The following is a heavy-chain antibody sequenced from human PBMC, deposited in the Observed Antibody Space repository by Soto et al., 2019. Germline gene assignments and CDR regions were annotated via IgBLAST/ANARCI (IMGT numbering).Heavy chain of an antibody. J-gene: IGHJ4*02. CDR3: AREGGESSDGLYYFDS. Sequence: SETVSLTCTVSGGSTSSDNYWSCIRHPPWKGLEWIGHIYYSGNTDYNPSLKSRLAISIDTSKNQFSLKLSSVTAADTAVYFCAREGGESSDGLYYFDSWGQGSLVTVSS. V-gene: IGHV4-30-4*01. CDR1: GGSTSSDNY. CDR2: IYYSGNT. D-gene: IGHD3-16*01.